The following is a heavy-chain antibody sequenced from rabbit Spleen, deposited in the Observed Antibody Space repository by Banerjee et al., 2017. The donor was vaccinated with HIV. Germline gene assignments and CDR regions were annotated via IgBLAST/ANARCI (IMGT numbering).Heavy chain of an antibody. J-gene: IGHJ6*01. CDR3: ARDLVTAIGWNFAL. CDR2: IDSGSSGFT. Sequence: QSLEESGGDLVKPGASLTLTCTASGFSFSSRYYMCWVRQAPGKGLEWIACIDSGSSGFTYYASWAKGRFTFSKTSSTTVTLQMTSLTAADTATYFCARDLVTAIGWNFALWGQGTLVTVS. V-gene: IGHV1S40*01. CDR1: GFSFSSRYY. D-gene: IGHD7-1*01.